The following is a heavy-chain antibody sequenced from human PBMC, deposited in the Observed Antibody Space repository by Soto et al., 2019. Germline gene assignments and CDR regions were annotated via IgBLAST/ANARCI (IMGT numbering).Heavy chain of an antibody. CDR1: GFTFSSYA. CDR3: AKDLRPQWLVESFFYGMDV. D-gene: IGHD6-19*01. CDR2: ISGSGGST. J-gene: IGHJ6*02. V-gene: IGHV3-23*01. Sequence: EVQLLESGGGLVQPGGSLRLSCAASGFTFSSYAMSWVRQAPGKGLEWVSAISGSGGSTYYADSVKGRFTISRDNSKHTLYRRMNSLGVEDTAVYYCAKDLRPQWLVESFFYGMDVWGQGTTVTVSS.